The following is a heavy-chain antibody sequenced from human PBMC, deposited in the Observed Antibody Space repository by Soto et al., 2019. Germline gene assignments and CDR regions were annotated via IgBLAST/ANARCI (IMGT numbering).Heavy chain of an antibody. D-gene: IGHD1-1*01. V-gene: IGHV4-30-4*01. J-gene: IGHJ2*01. CDR2: IYYSGST. CDR3: ARLLPTPEVWYFDL. Sequence: SETLSLTCYASGASISRGDHYWSWVRQPPGEGLEWIGHIYYSGSTYYNPSLRSRLIISVDTSKNQFSLRLNSVTAADTAVYYCARLLPTPEVWYFDLWGRGTLVTVSS. CDR1: GASISRGDHY.